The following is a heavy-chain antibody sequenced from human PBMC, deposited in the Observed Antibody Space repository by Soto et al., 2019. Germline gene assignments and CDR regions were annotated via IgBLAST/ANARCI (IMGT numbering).Heavy chain of an antibody. CDR3: ARGSLWFDEHSGMDN. CDR1: GYTFSSYD. CDR2: MNPNNGNT. J-gene: IGHJ6*04. V-gene: IGHV1-8*01. Sequence: QVPLVQSGAEVKKPGAAVKVSCKAPGYTFSSYDLNWVRQATGQGLEWMGGMNPNNGNTGYAQKSQGRVPMTRNTYIVTTNIDLISKTTENTTLYYCARGSLWFDEHSGMDNRGNATTLTVPS. D-gene: IGHD3-10*01.